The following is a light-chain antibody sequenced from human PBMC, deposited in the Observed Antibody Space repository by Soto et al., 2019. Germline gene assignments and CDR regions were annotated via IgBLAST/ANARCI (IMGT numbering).Light chain of an antibody. CDR2: WAS. V-gene: IGKV4-1*01. CDR3: QQYYTTPII. J-gene: IGKJ5*01. Sequence: DIVMTQSPDSLAVSLGERATINCKSSQSVLYSSNNKNYLAWYQQKPGQPPKLVIYWASTRESGVPDRFSGSGSGTDFTLTVSSLQAEDVAVYYCQQYYTTPIIFGQGTRLEIK. CDR1: QSVLYSSNNKNY.